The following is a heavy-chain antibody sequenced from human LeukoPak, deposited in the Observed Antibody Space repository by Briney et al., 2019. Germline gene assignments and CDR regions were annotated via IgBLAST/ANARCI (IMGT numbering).Heavy chain of an antibody. Sequence: GRSLRLSCAASGFTFSRYGMHWVRQAPGKGLEWVAVIWYDGSNKYYADSVKGRFTLSRDNSKNTLYLQMNSLRAEDTAVYYCAKDKGITMVRGVTEYYFDYWGQGTLVTVSS. CDR2: IWYDGSNK. J-gene: IGHJ4*02. CDR3: AKDKGITMVRGVTEYYFDY. CDR1: GFTFSRYG. D-gene: IGHD3-10*01. V-gene: IGHV3-33*06.